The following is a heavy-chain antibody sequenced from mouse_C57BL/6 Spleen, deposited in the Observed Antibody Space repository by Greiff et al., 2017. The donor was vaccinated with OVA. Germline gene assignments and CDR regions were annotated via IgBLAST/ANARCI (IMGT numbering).Heavy chain of an antibody. CDR3: AKNDYYGSSSWFAY. D-gene: IGHD1-1*01. CDR2: IWRGGST. Sequence: VKLQESGPGLVQPSQSLSITCTVSGFSLTSYGVHWVRQSPGKGLEWLGVIWRGGSTDYNAAFMSRLSITKDNSKSQVFFKMNSLQADDTAIYYCAKNDYYGSSSWFAYWGQGTLVTVSA. V-gene: IGHV2-5*01. J-gene: IGHJ3*01. CDR1: GFSLTSYG.